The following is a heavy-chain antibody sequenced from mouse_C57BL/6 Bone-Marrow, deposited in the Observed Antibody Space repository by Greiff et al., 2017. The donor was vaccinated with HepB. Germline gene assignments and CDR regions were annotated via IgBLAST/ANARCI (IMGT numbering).Heavy chain of an antibody. D-gene: IGHD2-4*01. J-gene: IGHJ4*01. Sequence: EVMLVESGGGLVQPGGSLKLSCAASGFTFSDYYMYWVRQTPEKRLEWVAYISNGGGSTYYPDTVKGRFTISRDNAKNTLYLQMSRLKSEDTAMYYCARQYDYDGGDYAMDYWGQGTSVTVSS. CDR2: ISNGGGST. CDR1: GFTFSDYY. CDR3: ARQYDYDGGDYAMDY. V-gene: IGHV5-12*01.